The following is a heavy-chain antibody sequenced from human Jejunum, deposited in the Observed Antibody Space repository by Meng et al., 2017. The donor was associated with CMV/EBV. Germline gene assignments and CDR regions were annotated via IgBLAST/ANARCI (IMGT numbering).Heavy chain of an antibody. Sequence: LKISCKTSGYKFANYWIGWVRQMPGKGLDWIGIIYPGDSDTKYNPSFQGLVTISADTSTNTAYLHWDNLQASDTAIYYCAKQKWGFDYWGQGTLVTVSS. CDR1: GYKFANYW. V-gene: IGHV5-51*01. D-gene: IGHD1-26*01. CDR3: AKQKWGFDY. CDR2: IYPGDSDT. J-gene: IGHJ4*02.